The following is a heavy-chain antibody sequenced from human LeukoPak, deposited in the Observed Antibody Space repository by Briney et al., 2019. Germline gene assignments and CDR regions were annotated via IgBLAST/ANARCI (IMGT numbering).Heavy chain of an antibody. D-gene: IGHD3-16*02. CDR3: ARDRVGRLRLGELSPGYSWFDP. V-gene: IGHV1-18*01. Sequence: ASVKVSCKASGYTFTSYGISWVRQAPGQGLEWMGWISAYNGNTNYAQKLQGRVTMTTDTSTSTAYMELRSLRSDDTAVYYCARDRVGRLRLGELSPGYSWFDPWGQGTLVTVSS. CDR1: GYTFTSYG. CDR2: ISAYNGNT. J-gene: IGHJ5*02.